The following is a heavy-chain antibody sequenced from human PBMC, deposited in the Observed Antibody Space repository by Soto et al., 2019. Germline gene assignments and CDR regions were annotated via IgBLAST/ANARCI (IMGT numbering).Heavy chain of an antibody. CDR2: IYYSGST. Sequence: SETLSLTCTVSGGSISSGGYYWSWIRQHPGKGLEWIGYIYYSGSTYYNPSLKSRVTISVDTSKNQFSLKLGSVTAADTAVYYCARFTYYDFWSGYYGGNQDDYYYYYGMDVWGQGTTVTVSS. J-gene: IGHJ6*02. V-gene: IGHV4-31*03. CDR1: GGSISSGGYY. CDR3: ARFTYYDFWSGYYGGNQDDYYYYYGMDV. D-gene: IGHD3-3*01.